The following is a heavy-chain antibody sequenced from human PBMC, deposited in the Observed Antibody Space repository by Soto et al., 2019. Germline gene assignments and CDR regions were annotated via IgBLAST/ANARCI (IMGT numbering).Heavy chain of an antibody. CDR1: GYTFTQYY. Sequence: QERLVQSGAEVKKPGASVTVSCKASGYTFTQYYIYWLRQAPGQGPEWLGIINPTDGRPSYAQRFQDRVTLTRDTSATTVYMHLRSLRFDDTAVYFCAKAAVPGLPFMDVWGQGTAVIVAS. D-gene: IGHD2-21*02. V-gene: IGHV1-46*01. J-gene: IGHJ6*02. CDR3: AKAAVPGLPFMDV. CDR2: INPTDGRP.